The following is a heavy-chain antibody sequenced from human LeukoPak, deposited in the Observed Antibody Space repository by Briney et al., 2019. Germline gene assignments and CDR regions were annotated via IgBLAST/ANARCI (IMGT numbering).Heavy chain of an antibody. CDR2: IYYNGIIT. Sequence: PSETLSLTCTVSGGSISSYYWSWIRQPPGKGLEWIGYIYYNGIITNYNPSLKSRLTISVDMSKNQFSLKLSSVTAADTAVYYCARRHPSGRGSGLDYWGQGTLVIVSS. CDR3: ARRHPSGRGSGLDY. D-gene: IGHD2-15*01. J-gene: IGHJ4*02. V-gene: IGHV4-59*08. CDR1: GGSISSYY.